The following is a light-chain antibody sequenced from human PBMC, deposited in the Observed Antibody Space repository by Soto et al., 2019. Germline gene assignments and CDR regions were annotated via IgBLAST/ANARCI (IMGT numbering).Light chain of an antibody. J-gene: IGKJ1*01. Sequence: EIVMTQSPATLSVSPGERATLSCRASQSVSSNLAWYQQKPGQAPRLLIYGASTRATGIPARFSGSGSGTEFTLTISSLQSVDFAVYYCQQSDNGPPWTFGQGTKVDI. CDR3: QQSDNGPPWT. CDR2: GAS. CDR1: QSVSSN. V-gene: IGKV3-15*01.